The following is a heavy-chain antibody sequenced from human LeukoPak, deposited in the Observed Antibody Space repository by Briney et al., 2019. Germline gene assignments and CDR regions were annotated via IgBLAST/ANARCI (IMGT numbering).Heavy chain of an antibody. Sequence: GASVKVSCKASGYTFTTYYMHCVRQAPGQGFEWMGIINPSGGSTNYAQKFQGRVTMTRDTSTSTVYMELSSLRSDDTAVYYCARDLGGSYQDYWGQGTLVTVSS. V-gene: IGHV1-46*01. CDR2: INPSGGST. CDR3: ARDLGGSYQDY. CDR1: GYTFTTYY. D-gene: IGHD1-26*01. J-gene: IGHJ4*02.